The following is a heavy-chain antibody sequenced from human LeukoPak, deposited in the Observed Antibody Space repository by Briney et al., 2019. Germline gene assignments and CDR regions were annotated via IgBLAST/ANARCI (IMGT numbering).Heavy chain of an antibody. CDR1: GYTFTGYY. J-gene: IGHJ4*02. CDR3: ARGGDIVVVPAAMSFDY. D-gene: IGHD2-2*01. V-gene: IGHV1-2*02. Sequence: ASVKVSCKASGYTFTGYYMHWVRQAPGQGLEWMRWINPNSGGTNYAQKFQGRVTMTRDTSISTAYMELGRLRSDDTAVYYCARGGDIVVVPAAMSFDYWGQGTLVTVSS. CDR2: INPNSGGT.